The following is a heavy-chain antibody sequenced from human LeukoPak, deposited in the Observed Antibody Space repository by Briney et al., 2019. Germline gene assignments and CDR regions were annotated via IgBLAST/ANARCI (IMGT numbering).Heavy chain of an antibody. J-gene: IGHJ6*03. V-gene: IGHV7-4-1*02. CDR2: INTNTGNP. Sequence: ASVKVSCKASGYTFTSYAMNWVRQAPGQGLEWMGWINTNTGNPTYAQGFTGRFVFSLDTSVSTAYLQISSLKAEDTAVYYCARAGVAARLSENYYYYYYMDVWGKGTTVTVSS. D-gene: IGHD6-6*01. CDR1: GYTFTSYA. CDR3: ARAGVAARLSENYYYYYYMDV.